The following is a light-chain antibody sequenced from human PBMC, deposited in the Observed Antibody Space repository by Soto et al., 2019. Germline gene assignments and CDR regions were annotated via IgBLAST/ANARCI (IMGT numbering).Light chain of an antibody. CDR1: QSISSY. J-gene: IGKJ4*01. CDR2: AAF. CDR3: QQRYSPPIT. V-gene: IGKV1-39*01. Sequence: DIPMTQSPSSLSASVCDRVTITCRASQSISSYLNWYQQKPGKAPKVLSYAAFSLQSGVPSRFSGSGSGTAFTLTSSSLQPEDFATYYCQQRYSPPITFGGGTNVEIK.